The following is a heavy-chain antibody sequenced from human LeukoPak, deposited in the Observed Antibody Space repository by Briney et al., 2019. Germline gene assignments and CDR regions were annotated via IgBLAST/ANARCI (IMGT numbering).Heavy chain of an antibody. CDR2: ISWNSGSI. Sequence: GGSLRLSCAASGFTFDDYAMHWVRQAPGKGLEWVSGISWNSGSIGYADSVKGRFTISRDNAKNSLYLQMNSLGAEDTALYYCAKGDYYDSSGYRNWGQGTLVTVSS. J-gene: IGHJ4*02. CDR1: GFTFDDYA. D-gene: IGHD3-22*01. V-gene: IGHV3-9*01. CDR3: AKGDYYDSSGYRN.